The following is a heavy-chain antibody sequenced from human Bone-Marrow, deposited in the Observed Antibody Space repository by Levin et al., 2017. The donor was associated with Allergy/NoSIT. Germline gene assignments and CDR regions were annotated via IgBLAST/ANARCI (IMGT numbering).Heavy chain of an antibody. CDR2: INHSGST. CDR3: ARGVDVDTTMDDAFDI. CDR1: GGSFRGSY. V-gene: IGHV4-34*01. Sequence: SQTLSLTCAVYGGSFRGSYWTWIRPPPGKGLEWIGEINHSGSTTYNPSLKSRVTISVDTSKRQISLKLSSVTAADTALYYCARGVDVDTTMDDAFDIWGQGTMVTVSS. J-gene: IGHJ3*02. D-gene: IGHD5-18*01.